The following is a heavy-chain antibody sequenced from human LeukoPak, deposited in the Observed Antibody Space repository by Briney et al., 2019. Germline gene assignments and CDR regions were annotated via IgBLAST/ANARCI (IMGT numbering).Heavy chain of an antibody. CDR2: IIPIFGTA. CDR1: GGTFSSYA. D-gene: IGHD3-16*02. J-gene: IGHJ6*02. Sequence: SVNVSCKASGGTFSSYAISWVRQAPGQGLEWMGGIIPIFGTANYAQKFQGRVTITADESTSTAYMELSSLRSEDTAVYYCARDRYESFRYYGMDVWGQGTTVTVSS. V-gene: IGHV1-69*13. CDR3: ARDRYESFRYYGMDV.